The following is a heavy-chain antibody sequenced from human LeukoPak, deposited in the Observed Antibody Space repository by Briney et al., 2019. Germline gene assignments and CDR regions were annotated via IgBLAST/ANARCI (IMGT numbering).Heavy chain of an antibody. Sequence: GGSLRLSCAASGFTFSSYEMNWVRQAPGKGLEWVSYISNGGSTIYYADSVKGRFTISRDNAKNSLYLQMNSLRAEDTAVYYCARVGRMATITVRDAFDIWGQGTMVTVSS. V-gene: IGHV3-48*03. CDR2: ISNGGSTI. CDR1: GFTFSSYE. J-gene: IGHJ3*02. CDR3: ARVGRMATITVRDAFDI. D-gene: IGHD5-24*01.